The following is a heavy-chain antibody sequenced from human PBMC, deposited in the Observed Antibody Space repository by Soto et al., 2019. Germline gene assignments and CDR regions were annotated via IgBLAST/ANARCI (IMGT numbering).Heavy chain of an antibody. CDR2: IIPIFGTA. CDR1: CRTNAFQD. Sequence: VSSAPCCRTNAFQDSMCVRPAPGQGLEWMGGIIPIFGTANYAQKFQGRVTITADESTSTAYMELSSLRSEDTAVYYCARDGGGWDGFDYWGQGTLVNVSA. D-gene: IGHD2-15*01. CDR3: ARDGGGWDGFDY. J-gene: IGHJ4*02. V-gene: IGHV1-69*01.